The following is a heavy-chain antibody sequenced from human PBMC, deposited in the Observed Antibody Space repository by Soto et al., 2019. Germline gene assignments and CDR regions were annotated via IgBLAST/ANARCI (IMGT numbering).Heavy chain of an antibody. CDR2: ISYDGSNT. V-gene: IGHV3-30*03. D-gene: IGHD3-10*01. Sequence: QVQLVASGGGVVQPGRSLRLSCAASGFPFTTSGMHWVLEGPGKGLEWVAVISYDGSNTYYADSVKGRFTISRDNSKNTLYLQMNSLRPEDTALYYCVGGQYYFDYRGQGTLVTVAA. CDR3: VGGQYYFDY. J-gene: IGHJ4*02. CDR1: GFPFTTSG.